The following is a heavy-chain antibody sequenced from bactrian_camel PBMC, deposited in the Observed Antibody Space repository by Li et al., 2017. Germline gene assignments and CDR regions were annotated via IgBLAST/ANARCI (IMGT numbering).Heavy chain of an antibody. J-gene: IGHJ4*01. CDR1: GYGHITKC. CDR2: INYAGDKT. V-gene: IGHV3S40*01. CDR3: TPGVY. Sequence: EVQLVESGGGSVTAGGSLRLSCSPSGYGHITKCMSWARQAPGKGLEWVATINYAGDKTYYADSVNGRFIISRDDSKSTVFLQLNSLKTEDTAKYYCTPGVYWGQGTQVTVS. D-gene: IGHD2*01.